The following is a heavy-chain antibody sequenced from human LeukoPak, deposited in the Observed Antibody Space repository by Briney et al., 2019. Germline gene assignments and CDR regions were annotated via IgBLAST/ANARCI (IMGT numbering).Heavy chain of an antibody. CDR2: ISYDGSNK. J-gene: IGHJ4*02. Sequence: GRSLRLSCAASGFTFSSYAMHWVRQAPGKGLEWVAVISYDGSNKYYADSVKGRFTISRDNSKNTLYLQMSSLRAEDTAVYYCARDAGATRIQLWSLVELYYFDYWGQGTLVTVSS. CDR1: GFTFSSYA. CDR3: ARDAGATRIQLWSLVELYYFDY. D-gene: IGHD5-18*01. V-gene: IGHV3-30-3*01.